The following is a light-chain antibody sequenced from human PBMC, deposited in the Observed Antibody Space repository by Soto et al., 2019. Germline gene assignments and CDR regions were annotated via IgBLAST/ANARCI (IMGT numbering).Light chain of an antibody. Sequence: DIQMTQSPSSLSASVGDRVTITGRASQSIDSYVNWYQQKPGKAPNLLIYIASSLQSGVPSRFSVSGFWEGLAVGVSNLQPEDFPTYYCQQSYGTPVTVGQGPKVHIK. CDR3: QQSYGTPVT. J-gene: IGKJ1*01. V-gene: IGKV1-39*01. CDR1: QSIDSY. CDR2: IAS.